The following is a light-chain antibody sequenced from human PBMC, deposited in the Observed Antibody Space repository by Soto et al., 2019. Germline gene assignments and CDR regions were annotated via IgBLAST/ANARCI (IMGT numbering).Light chain of an antibody. CDR1: QSVSSSY. J-gene: IGKJ2*01. CDR2: GAS. V-gene: IGKV3-20*01. CDR3: QQYGSSPPYT. Sequence: EIVLTQSPGILSLSPGERATLSCRASQSVSSSYLAWYQQKPGQAPRLLIYGASNRATGIPDMFSASGSKTNFTLTIRRLEPKDFAVYYCQQYGSSPPYTFGQGTKLEIK.